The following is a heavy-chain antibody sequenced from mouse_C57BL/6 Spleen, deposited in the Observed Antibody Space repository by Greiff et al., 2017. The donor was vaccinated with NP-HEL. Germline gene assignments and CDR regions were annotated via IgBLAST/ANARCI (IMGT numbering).Heavy chain of an antibody. Sequence: QVHVKQSGAELAKPGASVKLSCKASGYTFTSYWMHWVKQRPGQGLEWIGYINPSSGYTKYNQKFKDKATLTADKSSSTAYMQLSSLTYEDSAVYYCARGSIYYDYDGYFDVWGTGTTVTVSS. CDR3: ARGSIYYDYDGYFDV. J-gene: IGHJ1*03. CDR2: INPSSGYT. V-gene: IGHV1-7*01. D-gene: IGHD2-4*01. CDR1: GYTFTSYW.